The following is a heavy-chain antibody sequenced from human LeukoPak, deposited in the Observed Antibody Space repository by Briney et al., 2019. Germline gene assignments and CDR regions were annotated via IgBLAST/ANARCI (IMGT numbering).Heavy chain of an antibody. CDR3: ARLLTYYYGSGSNSDAFDI. V-gene: IGHV4-59*12. D-gene: IGHD3-10*01. CDR2: IYYSGST. J-gene: IGHJ3*02. CDR1: GGSISSYY. Sequence: PSETMSLTCTVSGGSISSYYWSWIRQPPGKGLEWIGYIYYSGSTNYNPSLKSRVTISVDTSKNQFSLKLSSVTAADTAVYYCARLLTYYYGSGSNSDAFDIWGQGTMVTVSS.